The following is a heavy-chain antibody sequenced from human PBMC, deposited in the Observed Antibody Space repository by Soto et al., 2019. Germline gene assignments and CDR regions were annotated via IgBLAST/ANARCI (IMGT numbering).Heavy chain of an antibody. CDR2: ISGSGGST. CDR1: GFTFSSYA. CDR3: ATGRYDNYYDYGMDV. J-gene: IGHJ6*02. D-gene: IGHD3-22*01. Sequence: EVQLLESGGGLVQPGGSLRLSCAASGFTFSSYAMSWVRQAPGRGLEGVSAISGSGGSTSYADSVKGRFTISRDNSNNTLYLQMNSLRAEDTAVYYCATGRYDNYYDYGMDVWGHGTKVTVAS. V-gene: IGHV3-23*01.